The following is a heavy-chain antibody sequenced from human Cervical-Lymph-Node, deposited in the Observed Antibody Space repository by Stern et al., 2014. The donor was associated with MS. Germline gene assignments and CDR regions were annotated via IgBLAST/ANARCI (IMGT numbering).Heavy chain of an antibody. Sequence: QVTLKESGPTLVKPTQTLTLACTFSGFSLNITGVGVGWLRQPPGKALEWLAVIYWNEKKRYSPSLESRLTITKDTSKNRVVLSMTNMDPIDSATYYCAHAPGYCTGTSCSALPDYWGQGTLVTVSS. D-gene: IGHD2-2*01. CDR1: GFSLNITGVG. CDR2: IYWNEKK. V-gene: IGHV2-5*01. J-gene: IGHJ4*02. CDR3: AHAPGYCTGTSCSALPDY.